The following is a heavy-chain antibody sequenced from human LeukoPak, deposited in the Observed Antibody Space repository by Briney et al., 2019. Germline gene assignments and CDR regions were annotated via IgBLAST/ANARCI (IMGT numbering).Heavy chain of an antibody. Sequence: ASVKVSCKASGYTFTSYGISWVRQAPGQGLEWMGWISAYNGNTNYAQKLQGRVTMTTDTSTSTAYMELRSLRSGDTAVYYCARDRSSIPYYDILTGYSGLDYWGQGTLVTVSS. D-gene: IGHD3-9*01. J-gene: IGHJ4*02. CDR3: ARDRSSIPYYDILTGYSGLDY. CDR1: GYTFTSYG. V-gene: IGHV1-18*01. CDR2: ISAYNGNT.